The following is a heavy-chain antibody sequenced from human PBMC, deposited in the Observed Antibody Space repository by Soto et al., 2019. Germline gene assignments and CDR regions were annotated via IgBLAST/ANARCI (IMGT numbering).Heavy chain of an antibody. D-gene: IGHD6-19*01. Sequence: QITLKESGPTLVRPTQTLTLTCTFSGFSLSTSGLGVGWIRQPPGKALEWLALIYWNDDKRYSPSLKARLTITKDTSKPQVVPTITNMDPVYPATYYCAHRPSGWYLFDYWGQGTLVTVSS. V-gene: IGHV2-5*01. CDR3: AHRPSGWYLFDY. J-gene: IGHJ4*02. CDR2: IYWNDDK. CDR1: GFSLSTSGLG.